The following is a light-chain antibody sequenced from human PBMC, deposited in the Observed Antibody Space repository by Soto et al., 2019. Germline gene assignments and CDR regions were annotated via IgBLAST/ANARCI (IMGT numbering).Light chain of an antibody. CDR1: SSNIGSNI. CDR2: NNV. J-gene: IGLJ3*02. Sequence: QAVVTQPPSASGTPGQRVTISCSGSSSNIGSNIQNWYRQVPGTAPKLLIYNNVHRPSGVPDRFSGSKSGASGSLAISGLQLEDEADYYCSAWDGSLNGLVFGGGTKLTVL. CDR3: SAWDGSLNGLV. V-gene: IGLV1-44*01.